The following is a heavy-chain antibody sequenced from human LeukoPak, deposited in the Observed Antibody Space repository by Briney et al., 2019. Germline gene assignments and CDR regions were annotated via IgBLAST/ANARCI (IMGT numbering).Heavy chain of an antibody. Sequence: PSETLSLTCAVYGGSFSGYYWSWIRQPPGKGLEWIGEINHSGNTNYNPSLKSRVTISVDTSKNQFSLKLSSVTAADTAVYYCARGTMVRGSQYRYYFDYWGQGTLVNVSS. D-gene: IGHD3-10*01. CDR1: GGSFSGYY. CDR3: ARGTMVRGSQYRYYFDY. J-gene: IGHJ4*02. V-gene: IGHV4-34*01. CDR2: INHSGNT.